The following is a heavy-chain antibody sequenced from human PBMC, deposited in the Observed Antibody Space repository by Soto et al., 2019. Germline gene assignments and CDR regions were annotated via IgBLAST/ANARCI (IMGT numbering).Heavy chain of an antibody. CDR3: AREAASHLVLRYIDWAHNWFDP. Sequence: ASVKVSCKASGGTFSSYAISWVRQAPGQTLEWMGWINAVNGNTKYAQKFQGRVTITRDTSASTAYMELSSLRSEDTAVYYCAREAASHLVLRYIDWAHNWFDPWGQGTLVTVSS. V-gene: IGHV1-3*01. CDR2: INAVNGNT. CDR1: GGTFSSYA. D-gene: IGHD3-9*01. J-gene: IGHJ5*02.